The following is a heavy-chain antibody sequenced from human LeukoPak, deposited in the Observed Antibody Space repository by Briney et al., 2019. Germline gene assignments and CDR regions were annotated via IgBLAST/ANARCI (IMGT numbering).Heavy chain of an antibody. D-gene: IGHD1-26*01. CDR3: AKTRGAAFPYYFDY. CDR2: IRYDGSNK. J-gene: IGHJ4*02. CDR1: GFTFSTYG. V-gene: IGHV3-30*02. Sequence: GGSLRLSCAASGFTFSTYGMHWVRQAPAKGLEWVAFIRYDGSNKYYADSVMGRFTITRDNSKNTLYLQENSLRAEDTAVYYCAKTRGAAFPYYFDYWGQGTLVTVSS.